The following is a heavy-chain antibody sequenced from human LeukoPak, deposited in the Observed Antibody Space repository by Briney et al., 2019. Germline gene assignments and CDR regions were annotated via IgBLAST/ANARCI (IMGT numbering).Heavy chain of an antibody. D-gene: IGHD3-3*01. CDR1: GGTFSSYA. V-gene: IGHV1-18*01. CDR3: ARVIEERITIFRVVSLLHYFDY. CDR2: ISAYNGNT. J-gene: IGHJ4*02. Sequence: GASVKVSCKASGGTFSSYAISWVRQAPGQGLEWMGWISAYNGNTNYAQKLQGRVTMTTGTSTSTAYMELRSLRSDDTAVYYCARVIEERITIFRVVSLLHYFDYWGQGTLVTVSS.